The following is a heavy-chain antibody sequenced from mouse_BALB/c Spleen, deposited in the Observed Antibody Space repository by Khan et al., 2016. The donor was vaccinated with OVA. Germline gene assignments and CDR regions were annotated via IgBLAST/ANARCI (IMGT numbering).Heavy chain of an antibody. D-gene: IGHD2-2*01. V-gene: IGHV1S81*02. CDR2: INPSNGGT. CDR1: GYTFTSYY. CDR3: KRSGYGSFAY. J-gene: IGHJ3*01. Sequence: QVQLQQPGAELVKPGASVKLSCKASGYTFTSYYMSWVKQRPGQGLEWIGEINPSNGGTNFNEKLKSKATLTVDKSSSPAYMQLSSLTSEDSAVDYCKRSGYGSFAYWGQGTLVTVSA.